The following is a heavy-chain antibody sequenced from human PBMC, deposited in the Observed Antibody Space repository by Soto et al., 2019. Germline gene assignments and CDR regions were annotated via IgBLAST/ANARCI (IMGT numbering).Heavy chain of an antibody. Sequence: PGGSLRLSCVASGFTFTNYWMHWVRQAPGKGLEWVAVISYDGSNKYYADSVKGRFTISRDNSKNTLYLQMNSLRAEDTAVYFCARDIVLVPPALRSSGTLYYYSGMDVWGQGTTVTVSS. CDR3: ARDIVLVPPALRSSGTLYYYSGMDV. CDR2: ISYDGSNK. D-gene: IGHD2-2*01. J-gene: IGHJ6*02. CDR1: GFTFTNYW. V-gene: IGHV3-30-3*01.